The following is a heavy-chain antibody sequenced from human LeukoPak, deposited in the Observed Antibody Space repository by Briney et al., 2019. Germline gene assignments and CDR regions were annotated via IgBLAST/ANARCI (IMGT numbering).Heavy chain of an antibody. CDR3: ARLYSSSWTDY. D-gene: IGHD6-13*01. CDR2: IKQDRSEK. CDR1: GFTFSSYA. Sequence: GGSLRLSCVVSGFTFSSYAMSWVRQAPGKGLELVANIKQDRSEKYYVDSVKGRFTISRDNSKNTLYLQMNSLRAEDTAVYYCARLYSSSWTDYWGQGTLVTVSS. V-gene: IGHV3-7*01. J-gene: IGHJ4*02.